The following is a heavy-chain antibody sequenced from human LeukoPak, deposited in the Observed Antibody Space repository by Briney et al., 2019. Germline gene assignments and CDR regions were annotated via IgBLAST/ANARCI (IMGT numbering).Heavy chain of an antibody. V-gene: IGHV4-38-2*02. CDR1: GYSISSGYY. Sequence: PSETLSLTCTVSGYSISSGYYWGWIRQPPGKGLEWIGSIYHSGSTYYNPSLKSRVTISVDTFKNQFSLKLSSVTAADTAVYYCASNPEWEWEGFDYWGQGTLVTVSS. J-gene: IGHJ4*02. D-gene: IGHD1-26*01. CDR2: IYHSGST. CDR3: ASNPEWEWEGFDY.